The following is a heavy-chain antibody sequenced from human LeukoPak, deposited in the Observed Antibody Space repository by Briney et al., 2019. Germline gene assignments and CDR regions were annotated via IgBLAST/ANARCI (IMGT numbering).Heavy chain of an antibody. CDR1: GFSFSNLA. D-gene: IGHD2-15*01. V-gene: IGHV3-23*01. CDR2: ISDSGSIT. Sequence: GSLRLSCVASGFSFSNLAMGWVRQAPGNGLEWVSVISDSGSITYNADSVKGRFTISRDNSRNTLYLQMNSLRAEDSAVYYCARDLNCSPDYWGHGTLVTVSS. J-gene: IGHJ4*01. CDR3: ARDLNCSPDY.